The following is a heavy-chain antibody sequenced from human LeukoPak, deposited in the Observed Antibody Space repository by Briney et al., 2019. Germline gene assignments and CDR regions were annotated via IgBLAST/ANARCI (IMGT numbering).Heavy chain of an antibody. J-gene: IGHJ4*02. D-gene: IGHD1-26*01. CDR1: GFTFSSYA. CDR3: ARDPEVGARRGEFDY. V-gene: IGHV3-64*01. CDR2: ISSNGGST. Sequence: PGGSLRLSCAASGFTFSSYAMHWVRQAPGKGLEYVSAISSNGGSTYYANSVKGRFTISRDNSKNTLYLQMGSLRAEDMAVYYCARDPEVGARRGEFDYWGQGTLVTVSS.